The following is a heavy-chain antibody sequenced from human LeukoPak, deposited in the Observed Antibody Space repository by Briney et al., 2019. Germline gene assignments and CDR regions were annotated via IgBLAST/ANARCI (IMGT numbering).Heavy chain of an antibody. CDR1: GYTFTGYY. Sequence: GASVKVSCKASGYTFTGYYMHWVRQAPGQGLEWMGWINAGNGNTKYSQKFQGRVTITRDTSASTAYMELSSLRSEDTAVFYCARDWVTTGFDYWGQGTLVTVSS. D-gene: IGHD4-17*01. V-gene: IGHV1-3*01. CDR3: ARDWVTTGFDY. CDR2: INAGNGNT. J-gene: IGHJ4*02.